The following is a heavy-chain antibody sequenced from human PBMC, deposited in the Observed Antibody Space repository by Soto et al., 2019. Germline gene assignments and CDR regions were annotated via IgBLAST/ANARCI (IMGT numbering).Heavy chain of an antibody. CDR2: ISSDGDIT. V-gene: IGHV3-64D*06. CDR3: VKVSTFYDILTGYYSTNFFDP. CDR1: GFTFSEYS. J-gene: IGHJ5*02. Sequence: GGSLRLSCSASGFTFSEYSMHWVRQAPGKGLQYVSTISSDGDITYYADSAKGRFTISRDNSKNTLYRQMNSFRPEDTAVYYCVKVSTFYDILTGYYSTNFFDPWGQGTLVTVSS. D-gene: IGHD3-9*01.